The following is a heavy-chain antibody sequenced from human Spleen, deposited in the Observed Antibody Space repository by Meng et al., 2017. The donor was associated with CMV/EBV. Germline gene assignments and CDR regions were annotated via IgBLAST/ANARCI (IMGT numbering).Heavy chain of an antibody. V-gene: IGHV3-30*02. CDR3: AKDLGIIIPGAIPYYNGMDV. Sequence: GESLKISCVASGFSFSKYGMYWVRQAPGKGLEWVAFIRYDASNIYYADSVKGRFTISRDNSKNTVYMAMNSLRAEDTAIYYCAKDLGIIIPGAIPYYNGMDVWGQGTTVTVSS. CDR2: IRYDASNI. D-gene: IGHD2-2*01. CDR1: GFSFSKYG. J-gene: IGHJ6*02.